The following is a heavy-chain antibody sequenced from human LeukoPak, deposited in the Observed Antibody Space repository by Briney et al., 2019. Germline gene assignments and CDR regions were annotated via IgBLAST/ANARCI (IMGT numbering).Heavy chain of an antibody. CDR3: ARNQQLGGHSYYYYGMDV. Sequence: GGSLRLSCAASGFTFSSYAMSWVRQAPGKGLEWVSGISGGGVTTYYADSVKGRFTISRDNSKNTLYLQMNSLRADDTAICYCARNQQLGGHSYYYYGMDVWGQGTTVTVSS. J-gene: IGHJ6*02. D-gene: IGHD3-16*01. CDR2: ISGGGVTT. CDR1: GFTFSSYA. V-gene: IGHV3-23*01.